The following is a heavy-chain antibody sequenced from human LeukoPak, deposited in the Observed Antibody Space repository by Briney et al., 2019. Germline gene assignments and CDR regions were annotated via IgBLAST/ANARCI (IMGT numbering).Heavy chain of an antibody. V-gene: IGHV3-48*02. J-gene: IGHJ3*02. CDR2: ISSSSSTI. D-gene: IGHD3/OR15-3a*01. Sequence: PGGSLRLSCAASGFTFSSYSMNWVRQAPGKGLEWVSYISSSSSTIYYADSVKGRFTISRDKAKNSLYLQMNRLRDEDTAVYYCARDTAVGLVIPHDAFDIWGQGTMVTVSS. CDR1: GFTFSSYS. CDR3: ARDTAVGLVIPHDAFDI.